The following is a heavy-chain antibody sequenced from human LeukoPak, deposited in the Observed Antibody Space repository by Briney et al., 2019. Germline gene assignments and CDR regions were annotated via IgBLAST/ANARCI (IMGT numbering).Heavy chain of an antibody. Sequence: PGGSLRLSCAASGFTFSSYGMHWVRQAPGKGLEWVAFIRYDGSNKYYADSVKGRFIIFRDNSKNKVYLQMNSLRAEDTAVYYCAKDSWEVGATSEIDYWGQGTLVTVSS. J-gene: IGHJ4*02. V-gene: IGHV3-30*02. D-gene: IGHD1-26*01. CDR3: AKDSWEVGATSEIDY. CDR1: GFTFSSYG. CDR2: IRYDGSNK.